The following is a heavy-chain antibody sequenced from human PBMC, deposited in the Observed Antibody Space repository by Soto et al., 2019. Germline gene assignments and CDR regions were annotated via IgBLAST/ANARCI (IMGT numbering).Heavy chain of an antibody. J-gene: IGHJ6*02. CDR3: ARHPLTYYYDSSGYIRGYYYYGMDV. CDR1: GYCFTSYW. V-gene: IGHV5-51*01. D-gene: IGHD3-22*01. Sequence: PGESLKISCKCSGYCFTSYWIGWVRQMPGKVLEWMGIIYPGDSDTRYSPSFQGQVTISADKSISTAYLQWSSLKASDTAMYYCARHPLTYYYDSSGYIRGYYYYGMDVWGQGTTVTVSS. CDR2: IYPGDSDT.